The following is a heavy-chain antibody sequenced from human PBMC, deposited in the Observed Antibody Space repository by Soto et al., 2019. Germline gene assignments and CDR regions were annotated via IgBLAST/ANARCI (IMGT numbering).Heavy chain of an antibody. J-gene: IGHJ4*02. D-gene: IGHD4-17*01. V-gene: IGHV3-30*09. Sequence: VQLVESGGGVVQPGGSLTLSCKASGFTFSSYSIHWVRQAPGKGLEWVSVISSDGVNKHSAESVGGRFVISRDNSKNTVHLEMNRLRLEDTAVYFCARRLTTTVSALGYWGQGSLVNVSS. CDR3: ARRLTTTVSALGY. CDR2: ISSDGVNK. CDR1: GFTFSSYS.